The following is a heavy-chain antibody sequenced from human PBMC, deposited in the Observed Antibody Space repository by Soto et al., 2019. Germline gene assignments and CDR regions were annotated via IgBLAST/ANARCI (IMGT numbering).Heavy chain of an antibody. CDR2: IIPIFGTA. CDR3: ARWTGCSSTSCYVEYYYYGMDV. V-gene: IGHV1-69*13. CDR1: GGTFSSYA. J-gene: IGHJ6*02. Sequence: SVKVSCKASGGTFSSYAISWVRQAPGQGLEWMGGIIPIFGTANYAQKFQGRVTITADESTSTAYMELSSLRSEDTAVYYCARWTGCSSTSCYVEYYYYGMDVSGQATTVTVSS. D-gene: IGHD2-2*01.